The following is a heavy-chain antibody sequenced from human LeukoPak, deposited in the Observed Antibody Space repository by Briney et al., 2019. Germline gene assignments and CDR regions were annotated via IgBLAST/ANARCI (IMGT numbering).Heavy chain of an antibody. Sequence: SETLSLTCAVYGGSFSGYYWSWIRQPPGKGLEGIGEINHSGSTNYNPSLKSRVTISVDTSKNQFSLKLSSVTAADTAVYYCARLSLRSYRSSWLSGPPAADYWGQGTLVTVSS. J-gene: IGHJ4*02. CDR1: GGSFSGYY. D-gene: IGHD6-13*01. CDR2: INHSGST. CDR3: ARLSLRSYRSSWLSGPPAADY. V-gene: IGHV4-34*01.